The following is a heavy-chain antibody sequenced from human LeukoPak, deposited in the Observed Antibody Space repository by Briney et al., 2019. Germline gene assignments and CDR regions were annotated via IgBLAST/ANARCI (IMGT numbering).Heavy chain of an antibody. CDR1: GYTFTRYD. D-gene: IGHD6-13*01. CDR3: ASGAWYGY. CDR2: MNPNNDTT. J-gene: IGHJ4*02. V-gene: IGHV1-8*01. Sequence: ASVKVSCKASGYTFTRYDMNWVRPATGQGLEWIGWMNPNNDTTGYTKKSQGRVTMTRKTYISIAYMEPSRLRSEDTAVYYCASGAWYGYWGQGTLVTVSS.